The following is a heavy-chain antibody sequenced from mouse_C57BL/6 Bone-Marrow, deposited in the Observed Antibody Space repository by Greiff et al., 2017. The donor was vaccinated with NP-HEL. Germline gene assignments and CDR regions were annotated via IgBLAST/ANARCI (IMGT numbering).Heavy chain of an antibody. Sequence: VNVVESGPELVKPGASVKLSCKASGYTFTSYDINWVKQRPGQGLEWIGWIYPRDGSTKYNEKFKGKATLTVDTSSSTAYMELHSLTSEDSAVYFCAREGERGFAYWGQGTLVTVSA. CDR3: AREGERGFAY. CDR2: IYPRDGST. CDR1: GYTFTSYD. V-gene: IGHV1-85*01. J-gene: IGHJ3*01.